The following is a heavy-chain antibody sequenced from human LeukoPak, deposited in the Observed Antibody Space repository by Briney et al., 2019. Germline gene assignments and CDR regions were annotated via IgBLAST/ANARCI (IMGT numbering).Heavy chain of an antibody. Sequence: SETLSLTCTVSRGSISSYYWSWIRQPPGKGLEWIGYIYYRGSHNYNPSLKSRVTISVDTSKNQFSLKLRAVTAATTPVYYCGGASMVGGVIIPFDYWGQGTLVTVSS. CDR2: IYYRGSH. CDR3: GGASMVGGVIIPFDY. V-gene: IGHV4-59*01. CDR1: RGSISSYY. D-gene: IGHD3-10*01. J-gene: IGHJ4*02.